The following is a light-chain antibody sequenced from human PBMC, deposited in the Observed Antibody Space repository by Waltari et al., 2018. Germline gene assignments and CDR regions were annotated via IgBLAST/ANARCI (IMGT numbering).Light chain of an antibody. J-gene: IGKJ1*01. Sequence: EIVLTQSLGTLSLSPGERATLSCRASQRVSRYLAWYQQKPGQAPRLLIYEASRRATGIPDRFSGSGSGTDFTLTISRLEPEDFAVYYCQKYGTLPATFGQGTKVEIK. V-gene: IGKV3-20*01. CDR3: QKYGTLPAT. CDR1: QRVSRY. CDR2: EAS.